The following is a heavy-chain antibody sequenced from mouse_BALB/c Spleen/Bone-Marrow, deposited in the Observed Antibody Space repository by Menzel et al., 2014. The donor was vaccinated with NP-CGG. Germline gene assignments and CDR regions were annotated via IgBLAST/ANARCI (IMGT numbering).Heavy chain of an antibody. CDR1: GFTFSSFG. J-gene: IGHJ2*02. CDR2: ISSGSSTI. Sequence: EVELMVSGGGLVPPGGTLELSCAASGFTFSSFGMHWVRDAPEKGLEWVAYISSGSSTIYYADTVKGRFIISRDNPKNTLFLQMTSLRSEDTAMYYCARPYCRSSVLSGGDWGQGAS. CDR3: ARPYCRSSVLSGGD. V-gene: IGHV5-17*02. D-gene: IGHD1-1*01.